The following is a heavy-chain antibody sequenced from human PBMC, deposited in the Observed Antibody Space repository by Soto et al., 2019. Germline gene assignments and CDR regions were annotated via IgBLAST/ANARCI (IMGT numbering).Heavy chain of an antibody. J-gene: IGHJ6*02. V-gene: IGHV1-18*01. CDR1: GYTFTSYG. CDR3: ARVSGHYDILTGYYDDYYGMDV. Sequence: ASVKVSCKASGYTFTSYGISWVRQAPGQGLEWMGWISAYNGNTNYAQKLQGRVTMTTDTSTSTAYMELRSLRSDDTAVYYCARVSGHYDILTGYYDDYYGMDVWGQGTTVTVSS. CDR2: ISAYNGNT. D-gene: IGHD3-9*01.